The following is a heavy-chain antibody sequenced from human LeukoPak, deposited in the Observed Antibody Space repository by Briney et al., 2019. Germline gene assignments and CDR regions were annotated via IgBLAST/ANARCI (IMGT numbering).Heavy chain of an antibody. D-gene: IGHD6-19*01. J-gene: IGHJ6*03. CDR3: ARDSSGWYWDYYYMDV. Sequence: PGGSLRLSCAASGFIFSGYWMSWVRQAPGKGLEWAANMNQDGSEKYYVDSVKGRFTISRDNAKNSLYLQMNSLRAEDTAVYYCARDSSGWYWDYYYMDVWGKGTTVTVSS. V-gene: IGHV3-7*01. CDR1: GFIFSGYW. CDR2: MNQDGSEK.